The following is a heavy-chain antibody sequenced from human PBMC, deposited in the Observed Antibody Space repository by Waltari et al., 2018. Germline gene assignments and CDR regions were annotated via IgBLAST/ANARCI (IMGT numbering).Heavy chain of an antibody. Sequence: QVQLQQWGAGLLKPSETLSLTCAVYGGSFSGYYWSWIRQPPGKGLEWIGEINHSGSPNYNPSLKSRVTISVDTSKHQFSLKLSSVTAADTGVYYCARHGTSYDFWSGYSRGGWFDPWGQGTLVTVSS. D-gene: IGHD3-3*01. V-gene: IGHV4-34*01. CDR1: GGSFSGYY. J-gene: IGHJ5*02. CDR2: INHSGSP. CDR3: ARHGTSYDFWSGYSRGGWFDP.